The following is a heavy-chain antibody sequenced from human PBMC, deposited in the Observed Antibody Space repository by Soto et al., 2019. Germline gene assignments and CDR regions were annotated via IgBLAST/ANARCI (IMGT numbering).Heavy chain of an antibody. V-gene: IGHV1-3*01. D-gene: IGHD2-15*01. CDR1: GYTFTSYA. CDR3: ARDGIECSGGSCFRAYYFDY. CDR2: INAGNGNT. Sequence: GASVKVSCKASGYTFTSYAMHWVRQAPGQRLEWMGWINAGNGNTKYSQKFQGRVTITRDTSASTAYMELSSLRSEDTAVYYCARDGIECSGGSCFRAYYFDYWGQGTLVTVSS. J-gene: IGHJ4*02.